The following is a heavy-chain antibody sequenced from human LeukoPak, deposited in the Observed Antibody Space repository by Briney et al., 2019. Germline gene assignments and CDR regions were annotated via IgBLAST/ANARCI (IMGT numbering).Heavy chain of an antibody. CDR2: INHSGST. CDR1: GGSFSGYS. CDR3: ASLYPRGY. V-gene: IGHV4-34*01. Sequence: PSETLSLTCAVYGGSFSGYSWSWIREPPGKGLEWIGEINHSGSTNYNPSLKSRVTISVDTSKNQFSLELSSVTAADTAVYYCASLYPRGYWGQGTLVTVSS. D-gene: IGHD3-10*01. J-gene: IGHJ4*02.